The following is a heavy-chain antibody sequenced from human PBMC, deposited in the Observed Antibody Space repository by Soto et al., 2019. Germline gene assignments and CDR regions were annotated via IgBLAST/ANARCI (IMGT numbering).Heavy chain of an antibody. CDR3: ARGPYSSSWDENNCFNP. CDR2: IYYSGST. V-gene: IGHV4-61*01. CDR1: GGSVSSGSYY. Sequence: PSETLSLTCTVSGGSVSSGSYYWSWIRQPPGKGLEWIGYIYYSGSTNYNPSFKIRVTISVDTSKNQFSLKLSSVTAADTAEYYCARGPYSSSWDENNCFNPCGTGTRVTVSS. D-gene: IGHD6-13*01. J-gene: IGHJ5*02.